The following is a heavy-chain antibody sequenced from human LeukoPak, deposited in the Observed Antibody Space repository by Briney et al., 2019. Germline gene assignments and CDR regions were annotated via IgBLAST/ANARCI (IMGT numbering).Heavy chain of an antibody. CDR3: ASYSNYWFDP. D-gene: IGHD4-11*01. J-gene: IGHJ5*02. Sequence: PGGSLRLSCAASGFTFSSYAMHWVRQAPGKGLEWVAVISYDGSNKYYADSVKGRFTISRDNSKNTLYLQMNSLRAEDTAVYYCASYSNYWFDPWGQGTLVTVSS. CDR2: ISYDGSNK. CDR1: GFTFSSYA. V-gene: IGHV3-30*04.